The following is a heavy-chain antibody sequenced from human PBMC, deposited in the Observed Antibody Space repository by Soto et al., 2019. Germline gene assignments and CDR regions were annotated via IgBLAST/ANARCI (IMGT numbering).Heavy chain of an antibody. V-gene: IGHV4-34*01. CDR1: GGSFSGYY. J-gene: IGHJ3*02. CDR3: ARGQWWGSQKRAFDI. CDR2: INHSGST. Sequence: SETLSLTCAVYGGSFSGYYWSWIRQPPGKGLEWIGEINHSGSTNYNPSLKSRVTISVDTSKNQFSLKLSSVTAADTAVYYCARGQWWGSQKRAFDIWGQGTMVTVSS. D-gene: IGHD2-21*01.